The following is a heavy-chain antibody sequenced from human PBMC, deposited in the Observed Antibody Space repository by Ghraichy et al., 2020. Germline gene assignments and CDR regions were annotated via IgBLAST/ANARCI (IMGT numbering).Heavy chain of an antibody. D-gene: IGHD3-3*02. CDR3: ARGRPIRY. V-gene: IGHV4-34*01. J-gene: IGHJ4*02. Sequence: SETLSLTCAVYGGSFSGYYWSWIRQPPGKGLEWIGEINHSGSTNYNPSLKSRVTISVDTSKNQFSLKLSSVTAADTAVYYCARGRPIRYWGQGTLVTVSS. CDR2: INHSGST. CDR1: GGSFSGYY.